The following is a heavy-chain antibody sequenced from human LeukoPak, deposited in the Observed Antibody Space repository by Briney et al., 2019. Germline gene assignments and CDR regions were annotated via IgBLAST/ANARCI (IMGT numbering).Heavy chain of an antibody. CDR2: VSAYNGNT. CDR1: GYTFTSYG. CDR3: ARVWYDSSGYSNYFDY. Sequence: GASVKVSCKASGYTFTSYGISWVRQAPGQGLEWMGWVSAYNGNTNYAQKLQGRVTMTTDTSTSTACMELRSLRSDDTAVYYCARVWYDSSGYSNYFDYWGQGTLVTVSS. J-gene: IGHJ4*02. V-gene: IGHV1-18*01. D-gene: IGHD3-22*01.